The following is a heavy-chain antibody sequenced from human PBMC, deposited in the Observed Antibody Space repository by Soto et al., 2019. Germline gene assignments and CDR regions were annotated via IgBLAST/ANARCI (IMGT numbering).Heavy chain of an antibody. CDR1: GFTFSGSA. Sequence: GGSLRLSCAASGFTFSGSAMHWVRQASGKGLEWVGRIRSKANSYATAYAASVKGRFTISRDDSKNTAYLQMNSLKTEDTAVYYCTRRSPTGAAGDFDYWGQGTLVTVSS. D-gene: IGHD6-13*01. J-gene: IGHJ4*02. V-gene: IGHV3-73*01. CDR3: TRRSPTGAAGDFDY. CDR2: IRSKANSYAT.